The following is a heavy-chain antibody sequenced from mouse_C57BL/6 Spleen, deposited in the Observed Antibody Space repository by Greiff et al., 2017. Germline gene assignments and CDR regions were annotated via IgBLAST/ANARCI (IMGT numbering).Heavy chain of an antibody. Sequence: QVQLQQSGPELVKPGASVKISCKASGYAFSSSWMNWVKQRPGKGLEWIGRIYPGDGDTNYNGKFKGKATLTADKSSSTAYMQLSSLTSEDSAVYFCARYPLLLRSYWYFDVWGTGTTVTVSS. CDR2: IYPGDGDT. CDR1: GYAFSSSW. J-gene: IGHJ1*03. CDR3: ARYPLLLRSYWYFDV. D-gene: IGHD1-1*01. V-gene: IGHV1-82*01.